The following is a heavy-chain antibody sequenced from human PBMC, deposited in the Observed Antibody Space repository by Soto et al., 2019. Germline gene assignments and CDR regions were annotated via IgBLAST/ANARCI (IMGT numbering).Heavy chain of an antibody. V-gene: IGHV3-23*01. CDR2: ISGSGGST. J-gene: IGHJ4*02. Sequence: EVQLLESGGGLVQPGGSLRLSCAASGFTFSSYAMSWVRQAQGKGWEWISVISGSGGSTYYADSVKGRFTIPRDNSKNTLDLQMNSLRAEDTAVYYCAKESGYSYGSYGYWGQGTLVTVSS. CDR3: AKESGYSYGSYGY. CDR1: GFTFSSYA. D-gene: IGHD5-18*01.